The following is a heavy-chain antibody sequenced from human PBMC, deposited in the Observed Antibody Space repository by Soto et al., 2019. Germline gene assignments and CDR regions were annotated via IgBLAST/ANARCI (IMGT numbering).Heavy chain of an antibody. D-gene: IGHD3-16*01. CDR2: ISYDGSNK. CDR1: GFTFSSYA. J-gene: IGHJ6*02. Sequence: GGSLRLSCAASGFTFSSYAMHWVRQAPGKGLEWVAVISYDGSNKYYADSVKGRFTISRDNSKNTLYLQMNSLRAEDTAVYYCASYLGAAGLYYYYGMDVWGQGTTVTVSS. V-gene: IGHV3-30-3*01. CDR3: ASYLGAAGLYYYYGMDV.